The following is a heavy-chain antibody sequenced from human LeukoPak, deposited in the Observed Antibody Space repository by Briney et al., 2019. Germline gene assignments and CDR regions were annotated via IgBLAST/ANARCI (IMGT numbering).Heavy chain of an antibody. Sequence: SETLSLTCTVSGGSISSYYWGWIRQPPGKGLEWIGSIYHSGSTYYTPSLKSRVTISVDTSKNQFSLKLTSVTAADTAVYYCARDAAFTYMRTGGFDIWGRGTMVTVSS. J-gene: IGHJ3*02. CDR2: IYHSGST. D-gene: IGHD1-26*01. CDR3: ARDAAFTYMRTGGFDI. V-gene: IGHV4-38-2*02. CDR1: GGSISSYY.